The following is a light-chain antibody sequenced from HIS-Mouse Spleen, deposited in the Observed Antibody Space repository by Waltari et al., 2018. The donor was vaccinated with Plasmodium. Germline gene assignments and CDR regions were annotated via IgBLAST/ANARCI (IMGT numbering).Light chain of an antibody. Sequence: DLQLTQSPSFLSASVGDRVTITCRASQGISSYLAWYQQKPRKAPKLLIYAASTLQSGVPSRFSGSGSGTEFTLTISSLQPEDFATYYCQQLNSYPRTFGQGTKVEIK. CDR1: QGISSY. CDR2: AAS. CDR3: QQLNSYPRT. J-gene: IGKJ1*01. V-gene: IGKV1-9*01.